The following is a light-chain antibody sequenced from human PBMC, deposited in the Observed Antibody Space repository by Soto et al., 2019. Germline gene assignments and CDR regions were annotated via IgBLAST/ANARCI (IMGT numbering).Light chain of an antibody. CDR1: MRDVGAYNL. Sequence: QSALTQPASVSGSAGQSITISCSGTMRDVGAYNLVSWYQQHPGTAPKLIIYGHNNRPSGVPDRFSASKSGTSASLAITGLQAEDEADYYCQSYDTSLSGSVVFGGGTKVTVL. CDR3: QSYDTSLSGSVV. V-gene: IGLV2-14*03. CDR2: GHN. J-gene: IGLJ2*01.